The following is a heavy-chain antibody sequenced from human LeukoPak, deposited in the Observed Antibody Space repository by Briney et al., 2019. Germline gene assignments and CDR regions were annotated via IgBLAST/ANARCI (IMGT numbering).Heavy chain of an antibody. V-gene: IGHV3-9*01. J-gene: IGHJ4*02. D-gene: IGHD3-10*01. Sequence: GGSLRLSCAASGFTFDDYAMHWVRQAPGKGLEWVSGISWNSGSIGYADSVKGRFTISRDNAKNSLYLQMNSLRAEDTAVYYCAGRTYGSGSYLFHYWGQGTLVTVSS. CDR3: AGRTYGSGSYLFHY. CDR1: GFTFDDYA. CDR2: ISWNSGSI.